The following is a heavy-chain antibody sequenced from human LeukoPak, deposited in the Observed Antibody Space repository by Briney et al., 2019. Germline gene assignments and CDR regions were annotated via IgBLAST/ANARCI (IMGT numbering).Heavy chain of an antibody. Sequence: GGSMRLSCAASGFTFSSYWMHWVRQAPGKGLVWVSRINSDGSSTSYADSVKGRFTISRDNAKNTLYLQMNSLRVEDTAVYYCARGTGYSSGWYNRFDPWGQGTLVTVSS. D-gene: IGHD6-19*01. V-gene: IGHV3-74*01. J-gene: IGHJ5*02. CDR3: ARGTGYSSGWYNRFDP. CDR1: GFTFSSYW. CDR2: INSDGSST.